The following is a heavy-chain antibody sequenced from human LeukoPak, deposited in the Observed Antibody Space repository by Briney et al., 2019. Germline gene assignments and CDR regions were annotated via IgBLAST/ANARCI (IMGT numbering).Heavy chain of an antibody. CDR3: ARERAAAGFDY. CDR1: GYTFTSYD. D-gene: IGHD6-13*01. CDR2: MNPNSGNT. V-gene: IGHV1-8*01. Sequence: ASVKVSCKASGYTFTSYDINWVRQATGQGVEWMGWMNPNSGNTGYAQKFQGRVTMTRNTSISTAYMELSSLRSEDTAVYYCARERAAAGFDYWGQGTLVAVSS. J-gene: IGHJ4*02.